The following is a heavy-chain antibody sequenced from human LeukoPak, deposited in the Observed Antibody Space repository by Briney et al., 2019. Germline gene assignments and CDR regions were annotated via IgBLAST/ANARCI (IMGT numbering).Heavy chain of an antibody. J-gene: IGHJ6*03. D-gene: IGHD6-13*01. CDR1: GRSIRSGSYY. V-gene: IGHV4-61*02. CDR2: IYTSGST. Sequence: TLSLTCSLSGRSIRSGSYYGSWIRQPAGKGVEWIGRIYTSGSTNHHPSLKSRVTISVDTSKNQFSLKLSSVTAADTAVYYCARVRRQLVLSYYYYYMDVWGKGTTVTVSS. CDR3: ARVRRQLVLSYYYYYMDV.